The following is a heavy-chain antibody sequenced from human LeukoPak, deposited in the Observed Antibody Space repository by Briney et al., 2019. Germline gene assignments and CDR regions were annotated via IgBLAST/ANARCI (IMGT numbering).Heavy chain of an antibody. CDR3: ARGVMDTAMGPFDP. D-gene: IGHD5-18*01. Sequence: GGSLRLSCAASGFPFSDYDMSWIRQAPGKGLEWVAVISYDGSDKYYADSVKGRFTISRDNSKNTLYLQMNSLRAEDTAVYYCARGVMDTAMGPFDPWGQGTLVTVSS. CDR1: GFPFSDYD. CDR2: ISYDGSDK. V-gene: IGHV3-30*03. J-gene: IGHJ5*02.